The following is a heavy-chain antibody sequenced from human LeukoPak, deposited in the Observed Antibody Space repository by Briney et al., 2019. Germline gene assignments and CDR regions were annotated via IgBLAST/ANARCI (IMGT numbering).Heavy chain of an antibody. CDR1: GFTFSSYA. CDR2: ISGSGGST. V-gene: IGHV3-23*01. CDR3: AKDQQRFLEWSPSDY. Sequence: GGSLRLSCAASGFTFSSYAMSWVRQAPGKGLEWVSAISGSGGSTYYADSVKGRFTISRDNSKDTLFLQMNSLRPEDTAVYYCAKDQQRFLEWSPSDYWGQGTLVTVFS. J-gene: IGHJ4*02. D-gene: IGHD3-3*01.